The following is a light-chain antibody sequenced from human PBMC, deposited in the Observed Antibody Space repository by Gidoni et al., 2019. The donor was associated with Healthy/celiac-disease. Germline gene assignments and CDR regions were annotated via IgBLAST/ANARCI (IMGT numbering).Light chain of an antibody. CDR2: KAS. Sequence: DIRRTRLPSPLSASVGDRVTITCRASQSISSWLAWYQQKPGKAPKLLIYKASSLESGVPSRFSGSGSGTEFTLTISSLQPDDFATYYCQQYNSSPWTFGQGTKVEIK. CDR1: QSISSW. J-gene: IGKJ1*01. CDR3: QQYNSSPWT. V-gene: IGKV1-5*03.